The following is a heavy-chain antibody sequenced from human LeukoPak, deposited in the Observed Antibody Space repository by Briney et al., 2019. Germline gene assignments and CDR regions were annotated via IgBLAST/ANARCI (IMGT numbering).Heavy chain of an antibody. J-gene: IGHJ4*02. CDR2: IIPIFGTA. CDR3: ARAPLRYFEPHHPPFDY. D-gene: IGHD3-9*01. V-gene: IGHV1-69*05. Sequence: SVKVSCKASGGTFSSYAISWVRQAPGQGLEWMGGIIPIFGTANYAQKFQGRVTITTDESTSTASMELSSLRSEDTAVYYCARAPLRYFEPHHPPFDYWAREPWSPSPQ. CDR1: GGTFSSYA.